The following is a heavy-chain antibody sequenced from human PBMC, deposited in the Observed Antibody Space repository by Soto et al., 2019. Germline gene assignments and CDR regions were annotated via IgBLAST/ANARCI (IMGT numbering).Heavy chain of an antibody. CDR3: ARGPKITDYYDSSGFAIDY. J-gene: IGHJ4*02. CDR1: GYTFTSYG. Sequence: QVQLVQSGAEVKKPGASVKVPCKASGYTFTSYGISWVRQAPGQGLEWMGWISAYNGNTNYAQKLQGRVTMTTDTSTSTAYMELRSLRSDDTAVYYCARGPKITDYYDSSGFAIDYWGQGTLVTVSS. CDR2: ISAYNGNT. V-gene: IGHV1-18*01. D-gene: IGHD3-22*01.